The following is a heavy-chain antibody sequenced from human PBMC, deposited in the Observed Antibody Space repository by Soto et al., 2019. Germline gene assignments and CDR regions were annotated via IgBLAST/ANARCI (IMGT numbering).Heavy chain of an antibody. CDR1: GYSFTSYW. CDR3: ASTSHYYGSGKDAFDI. J-gene: IGHJ3*02. CDR2: IYPGDSDT. Sequence: GESLKISCKGSGYSFTSYWIGWVRQMPGKGLEWMGIIYPGDSDTRYSPSFQGQVTISADKSISTAYLQWSSLKASDTAMYYCASTSHYYGSGKDAFDIWGQGTMVTVSS. V-gene: IGHV5-51*01. D-gene: IGHD3-10*01.